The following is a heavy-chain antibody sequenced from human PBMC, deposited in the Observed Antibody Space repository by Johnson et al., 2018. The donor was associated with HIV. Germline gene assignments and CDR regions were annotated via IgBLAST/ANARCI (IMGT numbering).Heavy chain of an antibody. CDR1: GFTFSDHY. V-gene: IGHV3-66*01. CDR3: AGDGTETGPADAFDI. J-gene: IGHJ3*02. D-gene: IGHD1-1*01. Sequence: QFVESGGGLVQPGGSLRLSCAASGFTFSDHYMDWVRQAPGEGLEGVSAIYRAGSTYYADSVQDRFTISRHISKNTIYLQMNSLRAEDTAMYDCAGDGTETGPADAFDIWGQGTMVTVSS. CDR2: IYRAGST.